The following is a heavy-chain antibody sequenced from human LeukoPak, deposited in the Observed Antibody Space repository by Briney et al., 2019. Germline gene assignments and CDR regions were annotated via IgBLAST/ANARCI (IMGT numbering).Heavy chain of an antibody. J-gene: IGHJ5*02. CDR2: ISAYNGNT. Sequence: ASVKVSCKASGYTFTSYGISWVRQAPGQGLEWMGWISAYNGNTNYAQKLQGRVTMTTDTSTSAAYMELSSLRSEDTAVYYCATDPINYGELYWFDPWGQGTLVTVSS. D-gene: IGHD4-11*01. CDR3: ATDPINYGELYWFDP. CDR1: GYTFTSYG. V-gene: IGHV1-18*01.